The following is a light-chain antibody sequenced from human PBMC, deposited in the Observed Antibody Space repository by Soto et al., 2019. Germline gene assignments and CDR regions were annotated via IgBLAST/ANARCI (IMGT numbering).Light chain of an antibody. CDR1: QSVSSSY. CDR3: QHYANWPLT. Sequence: EIVLTQSPGTLSLSPGERATLSCRASQSVSSSYLAWYQQKPGQAPRLLIYGASSRATGIPDRFSGSASGTEFTLTITSLQSEDFAVYYCQHYANWPLTFGGGTKIESK. CDR2: GAS. V-gene: IGKV3-20*01. J-gene: IGKJ4*01.